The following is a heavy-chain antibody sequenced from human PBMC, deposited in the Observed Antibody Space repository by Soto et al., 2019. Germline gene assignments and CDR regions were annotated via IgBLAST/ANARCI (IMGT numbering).Heavy chain of an antibody. J-gene: IGHJ5*02. CDR3: TTDLWRIAVVVGSTGYFNP. CDR2: IKSKSDGGTT. CDR1: VFTCSDAW. D-gene: IGHD2-15*01. V-gene: IGHV3-15*01. Sequence: SWGSLRLSCSASVFTCSDAWMSWFRQAPGKGLDWVGRIKSKSDGGTTEYAAPVRGRFTISRDDSKNTLYLQMNSLKTEDTAVYYCTTDLWRIAVVVGSTGYFNPWGQGTPVTVSS.